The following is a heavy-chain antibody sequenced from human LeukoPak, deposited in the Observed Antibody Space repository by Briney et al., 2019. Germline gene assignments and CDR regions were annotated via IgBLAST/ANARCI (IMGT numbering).Heavy chain of an antibody. V-gene: IGHV4-59*12. J-gene: IGHJ3*02. Sequence: SETLSLTCTVSGGSIRSYYWSWIRQPPGKGLEWIGDIYYSGSTNYNPSLKSRVTISLDTSRNQFSLKLNSVTAADTAVYYCAKSDGYGLIDIWGQGTMVTVSS. CDR1: GGSIRSYY. CDR3: AKSDGYGLIDI. CDR2: IYYSGST. D-gene: IGHD3-22*01.